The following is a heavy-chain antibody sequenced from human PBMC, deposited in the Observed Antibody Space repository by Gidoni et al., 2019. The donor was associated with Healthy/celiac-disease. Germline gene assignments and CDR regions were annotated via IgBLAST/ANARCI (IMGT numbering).Heavy chain of an antibody. CDR3: ARVGDTAMGLGGDYFDY. J-gene: IGHJ4*02. CDR2: IYHSGST. CDR1: AGSINSSNW. D-gene: IGHD5-18*01. V-gene: IGHV4-4*02. Sequence: QVQLQESGPGLVKPSGTLSLTCAVSAGSINSSNWWGWVRQPPGKGLEWIGEIYHSGSTNYNPSLKSRVTISVDKSKNQFSLKLSSVTAADTAVYYCARVGDTAMGLGGDYFDYWGQGTLVTVSS.